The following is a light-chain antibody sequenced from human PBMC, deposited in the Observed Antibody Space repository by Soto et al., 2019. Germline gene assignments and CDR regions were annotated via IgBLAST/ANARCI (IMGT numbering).Light chain of an antibody. CDR1: SSDVGAYNY. CDR3: SSYAVNCYAI. J-gene: IGLJ2*01. V-gene: IGLV2-11*01. CDR2: DVI. Sequence: QSALTQPRSVSGSPGQSVTIPCTGTSSDVGAYNYVSWYQQHPGKAPKLMIYDVIKRPSGVPDRFSGSKSGNTASLTISGLQAEDEADYYCSSYAVNCYAIFGGGTKVTVL.